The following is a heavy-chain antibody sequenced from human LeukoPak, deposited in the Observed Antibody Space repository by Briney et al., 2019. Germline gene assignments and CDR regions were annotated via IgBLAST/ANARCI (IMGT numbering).Heavy chain of an antibody. Sequence: GGSLRLSCAASGVIISSYAMSWVRQTPGKGLEWVSAINGRGDNTYYADFVKGRFTISRDNSKSTVYLQMNSLRTEDTAVYYCAKDRVSPGFNWFDPWGQGTLVTVSS. CDR2: INGRGDNT. J-gene: IGHJ5*02. CDR3: AKDRVSPGFNWFDP. CDR1: GVIISSYA. D-gene: IGHD2/OR15-2a*01. V-gene: IGHV3-23*01.